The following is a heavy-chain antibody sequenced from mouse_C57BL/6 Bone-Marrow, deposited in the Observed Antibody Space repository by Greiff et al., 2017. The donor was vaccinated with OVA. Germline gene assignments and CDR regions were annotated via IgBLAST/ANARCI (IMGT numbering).Heavy chain of an antibody. V-gene: IGHV14-2*01. CDR3: APIYDGYPYAMDY. CDR2: IDPEDGET. Sequence: EVQRVESGAELVKPGASVKLSCTASGFNIKDYYMHWVKQRTEQGLEWIGRIDPEDGETKYAPKFQGKATITADTSSNTAYLQLSSLTSEDTAVYYCAPIYDGYPYAMDYWGQGTSVTVSS. J-gene: IGHJ4*01. D-gene: IGHD2-3*01. CDR1: GFNIKDYY.